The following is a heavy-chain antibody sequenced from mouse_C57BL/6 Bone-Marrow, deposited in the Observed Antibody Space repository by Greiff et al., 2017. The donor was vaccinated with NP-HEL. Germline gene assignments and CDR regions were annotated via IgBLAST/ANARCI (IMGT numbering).Heavy chain of an antibody. CDR2: ISDGGSYT. V-gene: IGHV5-4*01. CDR1: GFTFSSYA. Sequence: EVQRVESGGGLVKPGGSLKLSCAASGFTFSSYAMSWVRQTPEKRLEWVATISDGGSYTYYPDNVKGRFTISRDNAKNTQYLQMSHLKSEDTAMYYCARARIPLLLRCCWYFDVWGTGTTVTVSS. J-gene: IGHJ1*03. CDR3: ARARIPLLLRCCWYFDV. D-gene: IGHD1-1*01.